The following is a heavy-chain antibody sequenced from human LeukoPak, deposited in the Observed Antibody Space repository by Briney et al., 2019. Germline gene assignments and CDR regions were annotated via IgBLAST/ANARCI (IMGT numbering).Heavy chain of an antibody. J-gene: IGHJ4*02. CDR3: AKDLPPRDSSGYAILHYFDS. D-gene: IGHD3-22*01. CDR2: ISGSGGNT. Sequence: GGSLRLSCAAFGFTFNNYVMRWVRHAPGKGLEWVSGISGSGGNTYYANSVRGRFSISGDNSKDTLFLQMNSLRDEDKALYYCAKDLPPRDSSGYAILHYFDSWGQGTLLTVPS. V-gene: IGHV3-23*01. CDR1: GFTFNNYV.